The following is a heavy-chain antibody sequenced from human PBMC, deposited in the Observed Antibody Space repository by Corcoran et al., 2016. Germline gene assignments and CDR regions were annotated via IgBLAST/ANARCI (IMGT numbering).Heavy chain of an antibody. V-gene: IGHV4-39*01. CDR2: FYYSEKS. Sequence: QLQLQESGPGLVKPSETLSLTCTVSGGSISGSSHYWGWIRQSPGKGLEWIGNFYYSEKSDYNPSLKSRVTISVDTSKNQFSLKLSSVTAADTAIYYCARHLMTAPLRGYCSGVSCYPGGMDVWGQGTTVTVSS. J-gene: IGHJ6*02. D-gene: IGHD2-15*01. CDR1: GGSISGSSHY. CDR3: ARHLMTAPLRGYCSGVSCYPGGMDV.